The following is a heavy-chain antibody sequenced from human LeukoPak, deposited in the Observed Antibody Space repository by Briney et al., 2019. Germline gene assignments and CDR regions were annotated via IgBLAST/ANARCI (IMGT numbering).Heavy chain of an antibody. D-gene: IGHD1-7*01. Sequence: GGSLRLSCAASGFTFSSYSMNWVRQAPGKGLEWVSYISSSSSTIYYADSVKGRFTISRDNSKNTLFLQMNSLRAEDTAVYYCAKDELPPDYWGQGTLVTVSS. CDR1: GFTFSSYS. V-gene: IGHV3-48*01. CDR3: AKDELPPDY. J-gene: IGHJ4*02. CDR2: ISSSSSTI.